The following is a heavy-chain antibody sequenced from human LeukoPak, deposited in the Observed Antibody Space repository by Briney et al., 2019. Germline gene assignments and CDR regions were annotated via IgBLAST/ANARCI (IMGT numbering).Heavy chain of an antibody. CDR2: ISYDGSNK. Sequence: PGGSLRLSCAASGFTFSSYGMHWVRQAPGKGLEWVAVISYDGSNKYYADSVKGRFTISRDNSKNTLYLQMNSLRAEDTAVYYCAKERCSKGALWFDPWGQGTLVTVSS. V-gene: IGHV3-30*18. D-gene: IGHD6-13*01. CDR1: GFTFSSYG. CDR3: AKERCSKGALWFDP. J-gene: IGHJ5*02.